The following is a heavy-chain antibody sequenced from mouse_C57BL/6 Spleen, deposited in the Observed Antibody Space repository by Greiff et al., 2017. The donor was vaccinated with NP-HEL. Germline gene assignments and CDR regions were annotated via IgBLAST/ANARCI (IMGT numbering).Heavy chain of an antibody. J-gene: IGHJ4*01. CDR3: TRYGYDGYYYAMDY. CDR1: GYTFTDYE. D-gene: IGHD2-2*01. CDR2: IDPETGGT. V-gene: IGHV1-15*01. Sequence: QVQLKQSGAELVRPGASVTLSCKASGYTFTDYEMHWVKQTPVHGLEWIGAIDPETGGTAYNQKFKGKAILTADKSSSTAYMELRSLTSEDSAVYYCTRYGYDGYYYAMDYWGQGTSVTVSS.